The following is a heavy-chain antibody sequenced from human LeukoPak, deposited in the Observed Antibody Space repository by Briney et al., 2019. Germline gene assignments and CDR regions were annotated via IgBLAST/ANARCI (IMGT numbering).Heavy chain of an antibody. Sequence: SETLSLTCTVSGGSISSSSYYWGWIRRPPGKGLEWIGSIYYSGSTYYNPSLKSRVTISVDTSKNQFSLKLSSVTAADTAVYYCARQGGGYDPYYYYYMDVWGKGTTVTVSS. J-gene: IGHJ6*03. CDR2: IYYSGST. V-gene: IGHV4-39*01. CDR1: GGSISSSSYY. D-gene: IGHD5-12*01. CDR3: ARQGGGYDPYYYYYMDV.